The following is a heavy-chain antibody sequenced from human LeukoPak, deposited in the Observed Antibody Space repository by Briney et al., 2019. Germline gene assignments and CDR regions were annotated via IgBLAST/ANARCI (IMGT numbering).Heavy chain of an antibody. J-gene: IGHJ4*02. CDR1: GFTFSSYS. Sequence: GGSLRLSCAASGFTFSSYSMNWVRQAPGKGLEWVSYISSSSSSTIYYADSVKGRFTISRDNTKNSLYLQMNSLRAEDTAVFYCARDQYDTWSRRGNFDSWGQGTLVIVSS. CDR2: ISSSSSSTI. CDR3: ARDQYDTWSRRGNFDS. D-gene: IGHD3-3*01. V-gene: IGHV3-48*04.